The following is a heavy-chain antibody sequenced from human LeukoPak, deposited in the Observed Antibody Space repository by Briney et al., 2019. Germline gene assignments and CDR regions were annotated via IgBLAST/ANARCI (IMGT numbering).Heavy chain of an antibody. CDR3: ARHGSDYAFDY. V-gene: IGHV4-59*08. CDR1: GGSISSFY. J-gene: IGHJ4*02. CDR2: MYYSGGT. Sequence: NTSETLSLTCTVSGGSISSFYWSWLRQPPGKGLEWIAYMYYSGGTNCNPSLKSRVTISEDTSKNQFSLKLSSVTAADTAVYYCARHGSDYAFDYWGQGTLVTVSS. D-gene: IGHD4-17*01.